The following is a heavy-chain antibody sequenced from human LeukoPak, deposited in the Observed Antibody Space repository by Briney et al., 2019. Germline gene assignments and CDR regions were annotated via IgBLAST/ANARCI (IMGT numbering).Heavy chain of an antibody. CDR3: ARSGGVYAINYYYYYGMDV. CDR1: GFTFSSYS. Sequence: GGSLRLSCAASGFTFSSYSINWVRHAPGKGLEWVSSISISSSYIYYADSVKGRFTISRDNAKNSLYLQMNSLRAEDTAVYYCARSGGVYAINYYYYYGMDVWGQGTTVTVSS. J-gene: IGHJ6*02. V-gene: IGHV3-21*01. D-gene: IGHD2-8*01. CDR2: ISISSSYI.